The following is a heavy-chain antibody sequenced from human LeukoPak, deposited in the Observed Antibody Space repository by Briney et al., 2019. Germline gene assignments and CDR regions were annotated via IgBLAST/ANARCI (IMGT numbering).Heavy chain of an antibody. Sequence: SETLSLTCTVSGGSISSYYWSWIRQPAGKGLEWIGRIYTSGSTNYNPSLKSRVTMSVDTSKNQFSLKLSSVTAADTAVYYCARESSIAARPGLDYWGQGTLVTVSS. CDR1: GGSISSYY. D-gene: IGHD6-6*01. CDR3: ARESSIAARPGLDY. CDR2: IYTSGST. J-gene: IGHJ4*02. V-gene: IGHV4-4*07.